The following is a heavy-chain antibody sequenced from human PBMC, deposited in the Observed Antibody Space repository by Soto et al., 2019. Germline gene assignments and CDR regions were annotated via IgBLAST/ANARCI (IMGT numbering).Heavy chain of an antibody. Sequence: QMQLQESGSGLVKPSQTLSLTCAVSGGSISSGGYSWSWIRQPPGMGLEWIGHIYDSGSTHYNPSLESRVTMSVDRSKNQFSLKLSSVTAADTAVYYCARGIGGGDYWGQGTLVTVSS. CDR2: IYDSGST. V-gene: IGHV4-30-2*01. CDR3: ARGIGGGDY. J-gene: IGHJ4*02. D-gene: IGHD2-21*01. CDR1: GGSISSGGYS.